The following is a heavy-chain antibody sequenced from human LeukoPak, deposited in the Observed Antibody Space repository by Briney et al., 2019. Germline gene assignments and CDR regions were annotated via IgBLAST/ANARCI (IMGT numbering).Heavy chain of an antibody. CDR3: AKVATWTYFDY. J-gene: IGHJ4*02. CDR1: GFTFSKYA. D-gene: IGHD3/OR15-3a*01. V-gene: IGHV3-23*01. CDR2: TSGSGGST. Sequence: GGSLRLSCAASGFTFSKYAMSWVRQAPGKGLEWVSVTSGSGGSTNYADSVKGRFTISRDNSKNTLYLQMNSLRAEDTAVYYCAKVATWTYFDYWGQGTLVTVSS.